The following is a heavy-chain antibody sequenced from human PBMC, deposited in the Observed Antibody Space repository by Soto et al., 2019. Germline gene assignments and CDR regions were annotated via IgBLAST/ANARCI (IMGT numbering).Heavy chain of an antibody. CDR1: GGTFSNNA. Sequence: QVQLVQSGAELKKPGSSVNVSCKASGGTFSNNAIIWVRQAPGQGLEWMGGIIPLFGTPRYAQNFQGRLPITAEVSSSTAYMQLNILRSEDTAVYYFASPAEPLVTAIVKGLAHWGQGSLVTVSS. D-gene: IGHD5-18*01. CDR3: ASPAEPLVTAIVKGLAH. V-gene: IGHV1-69*01. J-gene: IGHJ4*02. CDR2: IIPLFGTP.